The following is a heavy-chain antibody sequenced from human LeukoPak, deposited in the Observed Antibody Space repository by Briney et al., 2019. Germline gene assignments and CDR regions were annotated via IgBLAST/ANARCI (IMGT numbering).Heavy chain of an antibody. D-gene: IGHD6-19*01. J-gene: IGHJ4*02. CDR3: ARDRDTSGWYGGY. V-gene: IGHV3-48*01. CDR2: ISSSSSTI. Sequence: GWSLRLSCAASGFTFSNYNMNWVRQAPGKGLEWVSYISSSSSTIYYADSVKGRFTISRDNAENSLYLQMNSLRAEDTAVYYCARDRDTSGWYGGYWGQGTLVTVSS. CDR1: GFTFSNYN.